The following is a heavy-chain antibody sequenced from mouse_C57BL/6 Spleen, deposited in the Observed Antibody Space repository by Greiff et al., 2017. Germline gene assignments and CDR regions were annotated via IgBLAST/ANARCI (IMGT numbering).Heavy chain of an antibody. CDR3: ARGGGLRDYAMDY. D-gene: IGHD2-4*01. CDR2: IDPSDSET. V-gene: IGHV1-52*01. J-gene: IGHJ4*01. CDR1: GYTFTSYW. Sequence: QVHVKQPGAELVRPGSSVKLSCKASGYTFTSYWMHWVKQRPIQGLEWIGNIDPSDSETHYNQKFKDKATLTVDKSSSTAYMQLSSLTSEDSAVYYCARGGGLRDYAMDYWGQGTSVTVSS.